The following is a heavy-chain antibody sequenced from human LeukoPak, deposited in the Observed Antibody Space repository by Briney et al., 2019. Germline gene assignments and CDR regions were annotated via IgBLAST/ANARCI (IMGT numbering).Heavy chain of an antibody. V-gene: IGHV4-59*01. J-gene: IGHJ6*03. Sequence: SETLSLTCTVSGGSISSYYWSWIRQPPGKGLEWIGYIYYSGSTSYNPSLKSRVTISVDTSKNQFSLKLSSVTAADTAVYYCARELKTMVRGHYYMDVWGKGTTVTLSS. CDR1: GGSISSYY. D-gene: IGHD3-10*01. CDR2: IYYSGST. CDR3: ARELKTMVRGHYYMDV.